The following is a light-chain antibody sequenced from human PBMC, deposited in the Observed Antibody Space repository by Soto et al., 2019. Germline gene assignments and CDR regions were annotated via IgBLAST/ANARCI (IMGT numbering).Light chain of an antibody. V-gene: IGLV2-8*01. CDR1: SSEVGGYNY. Sequence: QSVLTQPPSASGSLGQSVTISCTGTSSEVGGYNYVSWYQQHPGKAPKLMIYEVSKRPSGVPDRFSGSKSGNTASLTVSGLQAEDEVDYYCSSYGGSNTFGVFGTGTKVTVL. CDR3: SSYGGSNTFGV. J-gene: IGLJ1*01. CDR2: EVS.